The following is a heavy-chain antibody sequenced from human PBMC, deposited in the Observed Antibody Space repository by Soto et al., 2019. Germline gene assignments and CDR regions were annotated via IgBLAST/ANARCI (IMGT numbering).Heavy chain of an antibody. CDR1: GGSISIYY. Sequence: SETLSLTCTVSGGSISIYYWSWIRQPPGKELEWIGYIYHTGSTNYNPSVKSRVTISVDTSRNQFSLKLSSVTAADTAVYYCARSAHGYSDYPFDYWGQGTLVTVSS. D-gene: IGHD5-12*01. V-gene: IGHV4-59*01. CDR3: ARSAHGYSDYPFDY. J-gene: IGHJ4*02. CDR2: IYHTGST.